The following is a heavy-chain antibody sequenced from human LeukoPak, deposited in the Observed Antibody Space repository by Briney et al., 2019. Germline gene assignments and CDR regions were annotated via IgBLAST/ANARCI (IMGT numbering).Heavy chain of an antibody. CDR1: GFTFSSYA. CDR3: AGAYRGSYYYFDL. CDR2: ISSSGSYT. D-gene: IGHD3-22*01. V-gene: IGHV3-21*01. J-gene: IGHJ2*01. Sequence: GGSLRLSCAASGFTFSSYAMSWVRQAPEKGLEWVSSISSSGSYTYYADSMKGRLTISRDNAKNSLYLQMNSLRAEDTAVYYCAGAYRGSYYYFDLWGRGTLVTVSS.